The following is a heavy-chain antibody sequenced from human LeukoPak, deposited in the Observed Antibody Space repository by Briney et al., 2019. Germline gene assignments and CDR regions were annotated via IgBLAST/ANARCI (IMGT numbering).Heavy chain of an antibody. V-gene: IGHV4-34*01. CDR2: INHSGST. J-gene: IGHJ3*02. CDR3: ARGVRRMTRAFDI. Sequence: SETLSLTCAVYGGSFSGYYWSWIRQPPGKGLEWIGEINHSGSTNYNPSLKSRVTISVDTSKKQFSLKLSSVTAADTAVYYCARGVRRMTRAFDIWGQGTMVTVSS. D-gene: IGHD2-8*01. CDR1: GGSFSGYY.